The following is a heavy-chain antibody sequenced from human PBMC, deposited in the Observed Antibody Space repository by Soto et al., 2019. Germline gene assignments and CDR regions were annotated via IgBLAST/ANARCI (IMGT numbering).Heavy chain of an antibody. CDR3: TISGGCSNSHHWFDP. Sequence: DVLLVESGGGLVKPGGSLRLSCAASGFTFNMAWLSWVRQAPGKGLEWVGRIGGNTESGTTDYAAPVKCRFTISRDDSKNTVYLQMHSLKTEDTAVYYCTISGGCSNSHHWFDPWSQGTPVIVSS. CDR2: IGGNTESGTT. CDR1: GFTFNMAW. J-gene: IGHJ5*02. V-gene: IGHV3-15*04. D-gene: IGHD6-13*01.